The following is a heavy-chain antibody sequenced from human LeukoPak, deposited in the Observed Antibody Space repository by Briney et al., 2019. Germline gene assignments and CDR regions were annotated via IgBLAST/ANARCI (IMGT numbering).Heavy chain of an antibody. Sequence: GGCLRLSCTASGYTFSTYWRDWVRKAPGKGLEWVANIKQDGSKKSYVDSVKGRFTISRDNAKNSLYLQMNSLRAEDTAIYYCTRVGYIDEGIDYWGQGTLVTVSS. CDR3: TRVGYIDEGIDY. CDR1: GYTFSTYW. CDR2: IKQDGSKK. D-gene: IGHD5-24*01. J-gene: IGHJ4*02. V-gene: IGHV3-7*04.